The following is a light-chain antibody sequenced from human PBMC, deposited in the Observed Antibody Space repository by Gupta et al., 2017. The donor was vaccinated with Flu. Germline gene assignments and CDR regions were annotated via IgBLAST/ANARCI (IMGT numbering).Light chain of an antibody. CDR3: YGCESSVNHWV. CDR1: RVCREN. V-gene: IGLV3-19*01. J-gene: IGLJ3*02. Sequence: DRVCRENAGWYQKNPGQSPHLVIYGNTKRPSRCPDRSSVSRAGNTASLTITGGQAEEEAEYYCYGCESSVNHWVFGGGTKLTVL. CDR2: GNT.